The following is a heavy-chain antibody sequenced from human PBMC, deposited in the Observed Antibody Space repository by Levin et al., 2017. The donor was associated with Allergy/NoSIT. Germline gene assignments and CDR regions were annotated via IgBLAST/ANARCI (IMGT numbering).Heavy chain of an antibody. Sequence: HSGGSLRLSCAASGFTFSNYGMHWVRQAPGKGLEWVAAISYDGNNKYYGDSVKGRFTISRDNSKNTLYLQMSSLRGEDTAVFYCAKDLHTSGDPWGQGTLVTVSS. V-gene: IGHV3-30*18. CDR1: GFTFSNYG. CDR2: ISYDGNNK. D-gene: IGHD6-19*01. CDR3: AKDLHTSGDP. J-gene: IGHJ5*02.